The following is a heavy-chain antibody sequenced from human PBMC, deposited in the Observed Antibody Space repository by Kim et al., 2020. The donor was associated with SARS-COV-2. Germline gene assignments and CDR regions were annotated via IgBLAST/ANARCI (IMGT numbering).Heavy chain of an antibody. V-gene: IGHV3-15*01. D-gene: IGHD3-10*01. J-gene: IGHJ6*02. CDR3: TTEYYYGSGRTYYYYYGMDV. Sequence: GGSLRLSCAASGFTFSNAWMSWVRQAPGKGLEWVGRIKSKTDGGTTDYAAPVKGRFTISRDDSKNTLYLQMNSLKTEDTAVYYCTTEYYYGSGRTYYYYYGMDVWGQGTMVTVSS. CDR1: GFTFSNAW. CDR2: IKSKTDGGTT.